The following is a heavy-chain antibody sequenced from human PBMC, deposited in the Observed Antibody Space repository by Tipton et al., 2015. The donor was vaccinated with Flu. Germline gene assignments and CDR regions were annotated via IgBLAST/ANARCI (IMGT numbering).Heavy chain of an antibody. V-gene: IGHV3-11*01. CDR2: IDIGGTAR. CDR3: ARSTSLAERYYFDY. Sequence: GSLRLSCAASGFTFSDHFMGWVRQAPGKGLEWVSYIDIGGTARSYADSVKGRFTISRDNAKNSLYLQMDSLRAEDTALYYCARSTSLAERYYFDYWGQGTVVTVSS. CDR1: GFTFSDHF. J-gene: IGHJ4*02. D-gene: IGHD1-1*01.